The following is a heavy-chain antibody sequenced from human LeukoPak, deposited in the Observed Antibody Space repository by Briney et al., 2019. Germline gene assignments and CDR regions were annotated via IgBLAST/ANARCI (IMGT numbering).Heavy chain of an antibody. Sequence: SETLSLTCTVSGGSISPLYWSWIRQPPGKGLEFIGYIYYSGTTNYNPSLKRRVTLSVDTSKNQFSLKLSSVTAADTAVYYCARGGVAAKYYFDSWGQGTLVTVSS. D-gene: IGHD3-10*01. CDR2: IYYSGTT. J-gene: IGHJ4*02. CDR3: ARGGVAAKYYFDS. V-gene: IGHV4-59*11. CDR1: GGSISPLY.